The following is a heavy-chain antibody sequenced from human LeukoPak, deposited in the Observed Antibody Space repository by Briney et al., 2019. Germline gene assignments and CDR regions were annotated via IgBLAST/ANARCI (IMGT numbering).Heavy chain of an antibody. V-gene: IGHV4-4*07. CDR3: ARDTGQQPFYYYYYMDV. CDR1: GGSISSYY. CDR2: IYTSGST. J-gene: IGHJ6*03. D-gene: IGHD6-13*01. Sequence: PSETLSLTCTVSGGSISSYYWSWIRQPAGKGLEWIGRIYTSGSTNYNPSLKSRVTMSVDTSKNQFSLKLSSVTAADTAVYYCARDTGQQPFYYYYYMDVWGKGTTVTVSS.